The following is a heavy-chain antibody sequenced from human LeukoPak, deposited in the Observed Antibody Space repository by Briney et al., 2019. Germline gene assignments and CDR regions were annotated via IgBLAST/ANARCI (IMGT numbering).Heavy chain of an antibody. D-gene: IGHD6-19*01. CDR1: GGTFSSYT. CDR2: IIPILGIA. Sequence: GTSVTVSCKASGGTFSSYTISSVRQAPGQGLDWMGRIIPILGIANYAQKFQGRVTITADKSTSTAYMELSSLRSEDTAVYYCARGIAVAGTPSWYYGMDVWGQGTTVTVSS. V-gene: IGHV1-69*02. J-gene: IGHJ6*02. CDR3: ARGIAVAGTPSWYYGMDV.